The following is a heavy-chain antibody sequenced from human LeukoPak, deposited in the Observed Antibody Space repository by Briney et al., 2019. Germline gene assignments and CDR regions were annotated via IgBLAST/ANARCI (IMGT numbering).Heavy chain of an antibody. CDR3: ARGLDSSGGGYYFDY. CDR1: GFSVSSNY. J-gene: IGHJ4*02. CDR2: IYSAGST. V-gene: IGHV3-53*01. Sequence: PGGSLRLSCAASGFSVSSNYMSWVRQAPEKGLEWVSVIYSAGSTYYADSVKGRFTFSRDNSKNTLYLQMNSLRAEDTAVYHCARGLDSSGGGYYFDYWGQGTLVTVSS. D-gene: IGHD3-10*01.